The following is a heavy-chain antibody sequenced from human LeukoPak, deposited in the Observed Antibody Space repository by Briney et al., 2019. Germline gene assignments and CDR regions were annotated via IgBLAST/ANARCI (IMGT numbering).Heavy chain of an antibody. D-gene: IGHD1/OR15-1a*01. J-gene: IGHJ4*02. Sequence: QPGGSLRLSCGASGLAFRNYRMHWVRQAPGKGLIWLSRITSDGSDTIYADHGKGRFTISRDNAKNTVYLQMNSLSPEDTAVYYCATGGQQYYDYWGQGTLVTVSS. V-gene: IGHV3-74*01. CDR1: GLAFRNYR. CDR3: ATGGQQYYDY. CDR2: ITSDGSDT.